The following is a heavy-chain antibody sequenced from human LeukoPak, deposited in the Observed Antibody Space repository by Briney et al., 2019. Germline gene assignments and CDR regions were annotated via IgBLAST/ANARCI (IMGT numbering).Heavy chain of an antibody. V-gene: IGHV1-2*02. CDR3: ARAPNCSGGSCYIPYYYYYMDV. D-gene: IGHD2-15*01. J-gene: IGHJ6*03. Sequence: ASVKVSCKASGYTFTGYYMHWVRQAPGQGLEWMGWINPNSGGTNYAQKFQGRVTMTRDTSISTAYMELSRLRSDDTAVYYCARAPNCSGGSCYIPYYYYYMDVWGKGTTVTVSS. CDR2: INPNSGGT. CDR1: GYTFTGYY.